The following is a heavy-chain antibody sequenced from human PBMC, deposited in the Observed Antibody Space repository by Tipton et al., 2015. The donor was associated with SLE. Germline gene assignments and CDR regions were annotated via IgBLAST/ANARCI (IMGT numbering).Heavy chain of an antibody. J-gene: IGHJ4*02. D-gene: IGHD5-12*01. CDR2: IYPGDADT. Sequence: VQLVQSGAAVKKHGESLKSSCKGSGYNFTNYWIAWVRQMPGKGLEWMGIIYPGDADTRYSPSLQGQGTISADKSISTAYLQWIGLKASDTAMYYCARQNSGYHFDYWGQGTLVTVSS. CDR1: GYNFTNYW. CDR3: ARQNSGYHFDY. V-gene: IGHV5-51*01.